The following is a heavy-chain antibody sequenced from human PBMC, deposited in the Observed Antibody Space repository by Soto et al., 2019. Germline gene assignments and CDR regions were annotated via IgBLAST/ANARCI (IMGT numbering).Heavy chain of an antibody. V-gene: IGHV3-66*01. CDR2: IHRGGST. D-gene: IGHD3-10*01. J-gene: IGHJ4*02. Sequence: EVHLVESGGGLVQPGGSLRLSCAASGFTVGNNYMSWFRQAPGKGLEWVSIIHRGGSTSYADSVKVRFTISRDISKNILYLQINGLTSDDKPVYYCARSANTYGSPFDCRGQGALVTVSS. CDR1: GFTVGNNY. CDR3: ARSANTYGSPFDC.